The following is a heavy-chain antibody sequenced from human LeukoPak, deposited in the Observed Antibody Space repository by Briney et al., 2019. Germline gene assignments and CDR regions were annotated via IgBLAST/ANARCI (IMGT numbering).Heavy chain of an antibody. Sequence: SAKVSCTASGGTFSSYAISWVRQAPGQGLEWKGGIIPIFGTANYAQKFQGRVTITEDESKGTAYIELSSLRSEDTAVYYCAGGEVVPAAIPFDYWGQGTLVTVSS. CDR2: IIPIFGTA. V-gene: IGHV1-69*13. CDR1: GGTFSSYA. D-gene: IGHD2-2*01. CDR3: AGGEVVPAAIPFDY. J-gene: IGHJ4*02.